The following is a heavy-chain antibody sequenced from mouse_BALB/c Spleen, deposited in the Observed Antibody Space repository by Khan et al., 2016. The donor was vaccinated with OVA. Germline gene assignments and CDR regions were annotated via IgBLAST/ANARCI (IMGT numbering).Heavy chain of an antibody. CDR1: GYTFTSYY. J-gene: IGHJ3*01. CDR3: TRSGYGSFAY. D-gene: IGHD2-2*01. CDR2: INPSSGGT. Sequence: QVQLKESGAELVKPGASVRLSCKASGYTFTSYYLYWVKQRPGQGLEWIGDINPSSGGTNFNEKFKSKATLTVDKSSSTAYIQHHSLTSEDSAVYYCTRSGYGSFAYWGQGTLVTVSS. V-gene: IGHV1S81*02.